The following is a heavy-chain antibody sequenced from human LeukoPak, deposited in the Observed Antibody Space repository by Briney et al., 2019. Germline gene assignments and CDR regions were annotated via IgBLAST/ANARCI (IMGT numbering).Heavy chain of an antibody. D-gene: IGHD1-26*01. J-gene: IGHJ4*02. CDR3: ARPGGIVGATTPVDY. V-gene: IGHV4-59*01. CDR2: IYYSGST. CDR1: GGSISSYY. Sequence: SETLSLTCTVSGGSISSYYWSWIRQPPGKGLEWIGYIYYSGSTNYNPSLKSRVTISVDTSKNQFSLKLSSVTAADTAVYYCARPGGIVGATTPVDYWGQGTLVTVSS.